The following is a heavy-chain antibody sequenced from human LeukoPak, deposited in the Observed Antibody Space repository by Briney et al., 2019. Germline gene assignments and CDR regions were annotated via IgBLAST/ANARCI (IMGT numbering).Heavy chain of an antibody. V-gene: IGHV3-33*01. J-gene: IGHJ3*02. CDR1: GFTFSNYG. D-gene: IGHD3-10*01. CDR3: ARDKSHYNDI. Sequence: GGSLRLSCAASGFTFSNYGMHWVRQAPGKGLEWVALISFDGSQKYYADSVKGRFTISRDNAKNSLYLQMNSLRAEDTAVYYCARDKSHYNDIWGQGTMVTVSS. CDR2: ISFDGSQK.